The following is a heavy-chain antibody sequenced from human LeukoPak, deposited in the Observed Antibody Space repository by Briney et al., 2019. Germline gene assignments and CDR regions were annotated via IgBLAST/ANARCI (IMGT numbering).Heavy chain of an antibody. CDR2: INHSGST. Sequence: SETLSLTCAVAGWSISGYYRSWVRQPPGKGLEWIGEINHSGSTNYNPSLKSRVTISVDASKNQFSLTLSSVTAADTAVYYCATGGRGPAALGRYYYYYMDVWGKGTTVTVSS. J-gene: IGHJ6*03. CDR3: ATGGRGPAALGRYYYYYMDV. V-gene: IGHV4-34*01. D-gene: IGHD2-2*01. CDR1: GWSISGYY.